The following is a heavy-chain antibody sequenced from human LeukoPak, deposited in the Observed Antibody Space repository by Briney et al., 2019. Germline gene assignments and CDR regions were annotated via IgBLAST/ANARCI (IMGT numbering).Heavy chain of an antibody. CDR3: TRDLLRYYYGSGSYYNGGLGY. Sequence: GGSLRLSCTASGFTIGDYAMSWVRQAPGKGLEWVGFIRSKAYGGTTEYAASVKGRFTISRDDSKSIAYLQMNSLKTEDTAVYYCTRDLLRYYYGSGSYYNGGLGYWGQGTLVTVSS. J-gene: IGHJ4*02. V-gene: IGHV3-49*04. CDR2: IRSKAYGGTT. CDR1: GFTIGDYA. D-gene: IGHD3-10*01.